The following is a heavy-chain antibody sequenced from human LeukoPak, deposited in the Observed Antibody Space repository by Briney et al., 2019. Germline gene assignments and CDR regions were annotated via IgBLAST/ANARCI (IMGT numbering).Heavy chain of an antibody. D-gene: IGHD2-21*01. CDR3: ARELFTKYYYFDY. Sequence: GGSLRLSCTASGFTFSDYYMGWFRQAPGKGLAWLSYISNSGSSVYYADSVKGRFAISRDNSKNTLYLQMNSLRAEDTAVYYCARELFTKYYYFDYWGQGTLVTVSS. J-gene: IGHJ4*02. V-gene: IGHV3-11*04. CDR2: ISNSGSSV. CDR1: GFTFSDYY.